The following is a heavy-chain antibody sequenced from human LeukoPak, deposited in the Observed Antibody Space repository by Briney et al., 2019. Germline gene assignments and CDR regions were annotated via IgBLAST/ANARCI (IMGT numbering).Heavy chain of an antibody. CDR2: ISGSGGST. CDR1: GFTLTTYA. J-gene: IGHJ4*02. D-gene: IGHD3-10*01. Sequence: RRSLRLSCAASGFTLTTYAISWVRQAPGQGLEWVSAISGSGGSTYYADSVKGRFTISRDNSKNTLYLQMNSLRAEDTAVYYCAKPLYYYGSGSFTFDYWGQGTLVTVSS. V-gene: IGHV3-23*01. CDR3: AKPLYYYGSGSFTFDY.